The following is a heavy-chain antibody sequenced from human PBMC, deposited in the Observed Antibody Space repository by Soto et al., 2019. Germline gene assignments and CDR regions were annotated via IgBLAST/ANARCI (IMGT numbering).Heavy chain of an antibody. CDR2: INHSGTI. Sequence: XGTLSLTCAVYGGSFSGYYWTWIRQPPGKGLEWIGEINHSGTINFNPSLKSRLTISLDTSKKHFSLKLSSVTDADTAAYYCARADRTLVTSYSLDVWGQGTTVTVSS. CDR1: GGSFSGYY. CDR3: ARADRTLVTSYSLDV. V-gene: IGHV4-34*01. J-gene: IGHJ6*02. D-gene: IGHD2-21*02.